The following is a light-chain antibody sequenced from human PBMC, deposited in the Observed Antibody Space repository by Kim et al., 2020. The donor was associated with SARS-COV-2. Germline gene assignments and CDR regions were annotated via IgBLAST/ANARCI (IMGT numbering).Light chain of an antibody. CDR3: QVWDSSYV. Sequence: VAPERTTRIPCGGNNIGSKRGHWYQQKPGQAPVLVIYYDSDRPSGIPERFSGSNSGNTATLTISRVEAGDEADYYCQVWDSSYVFGTGTKVAVL. CDR1: NIGSKR. V-gene: IGLV3-21*04. J-gene: IGLJ1*01. CDR2: YDS.